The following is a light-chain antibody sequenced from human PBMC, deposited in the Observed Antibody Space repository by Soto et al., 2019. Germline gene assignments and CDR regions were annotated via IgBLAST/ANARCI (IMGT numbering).Light chain of an antibody. CDR3: MQALQTPPYT. V-gene: IGKV2-28*01. Sequence: DIVMTQSPLSLPVTPGEPASISCRSSQSLLHSNGYNFLDWYLQKPGQSLQLLIHLGSNRASGVPDRFSGSGSGTDFTLKISRVEAEDVGVYYCMQALQTPPYTFGQGTKVDIK. CDR1: QSLLHSNGYNF. CDR2: LGS. J-gene: IGKJ2*01.